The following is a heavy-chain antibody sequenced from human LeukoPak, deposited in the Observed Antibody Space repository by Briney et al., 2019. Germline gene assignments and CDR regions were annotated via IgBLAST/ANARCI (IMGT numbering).Heavy chain of an antibody. D-gene: IGHD3-10*01. CDR3: ARAPQWFGEFLT. CDR2: IKQDGSEI. J-gene: IGHJ5*02. CDR1: GFTFSNYW. Sequence: GGSLRLSCAASGFTFSNYWMGWVRQAPGKGLEGVANIKQDGSEIYYVDSVKGRFTISRDTAKNTLYLQMNSLRAEDTAVYYCARAPQWFGEFLTWGQGTLVTVSS. V-gene: IGHV3-7*04.